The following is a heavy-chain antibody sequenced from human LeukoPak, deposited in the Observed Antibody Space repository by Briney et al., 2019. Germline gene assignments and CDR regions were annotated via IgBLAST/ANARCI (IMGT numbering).Heavy chain of an antibody. V-gene: IGHV3-30*04. CDR3: ASVSGSYYAYYFDY. Sequence: PGGSLRLSCAASGFTFSSYAMHWVRQAPGKGLEWVALILYDGSSKYYADSVKGRFTISRDNSKNSLYLQMNSLRAEDTAVYYCASVSGSYYAYYFDYWGQGTLVTVSS. D-gene: IGHD1-26*01. CDR1: GFTFSSYA. CDR2: ILYDGSSK. J-gene: IGHJ4*02.